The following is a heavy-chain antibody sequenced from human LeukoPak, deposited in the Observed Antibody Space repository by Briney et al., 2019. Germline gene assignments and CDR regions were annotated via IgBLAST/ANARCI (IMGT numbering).Heavy chain of an antibody. V-gene: IGHV1-2*02. Sequence: GASVKVSCKASGYTFTGYYMHWVRQAPGQGLEWMGWINPNSGGTNYAQKFQGRVTMTRDTSISTAYMELSSLRSEDTAVYYCARGPHIRTYDRDNWFDPWGQGTLVTVSS. J-gene: IGHJ5*02. D-gene: IGHD3-3*01. CDR2: INPNSGGT. CDR1: GYTFTGYY. CDR3: ARGPHIRTYDRDNWFDP.